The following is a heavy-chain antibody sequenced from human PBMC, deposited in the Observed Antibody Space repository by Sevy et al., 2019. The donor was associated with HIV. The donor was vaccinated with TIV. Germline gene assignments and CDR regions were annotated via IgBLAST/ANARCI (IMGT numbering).Heavy chain of an antibody. J-gene: IGHJ6*03. CDR2: IYYSGST. D-gene: IGHD3-22*01. Sequence: SETLSLTCTVSGGSISSYYWSWIRQPPGKGLEWIGYIYYSGSTNYNPSLKSRVTISVDTSNNQFSLKLSSVTAAETAVYYCARVGRYYYDSSGYYYVLNYYYYMDVWGKGTTVTVSS. CDR3: ARVGRYYYDSSGYYYVLNYYYYMDV. CDR1: GGSISSYY. V-gene: IGHV4-59*01.